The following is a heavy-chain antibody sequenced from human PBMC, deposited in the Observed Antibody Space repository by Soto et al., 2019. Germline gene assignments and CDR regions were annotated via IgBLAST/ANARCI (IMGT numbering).Heavy chain of an antibody. CDR1: GGTFSSYA. V-gene: IGHV1-69*13. J-gene: IGHJ4*02. D-gene: IGHD3-16*02. CDR2: IIPIFGTA. Sequence: SVKVSCKASGGTFSSYAISWVRQAPGQGLEWMGGIIPIFGTANYAQKFQGRVTITADESTSTAYMELSSLRSEDTAVYYCASQYYDYVWGSYRSNSDYWGQGTLVTVSS. CDR3: ASQYYDYVWGSYRSNSDY.